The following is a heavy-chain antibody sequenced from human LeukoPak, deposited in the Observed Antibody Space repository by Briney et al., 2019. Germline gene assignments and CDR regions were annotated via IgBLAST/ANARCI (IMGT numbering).Heavy chain of an antibody. CDR2: INPNGGGT. Sequence: ASVRVSCKASGYTFTGSYIHWVRQAPGQGLEWMGWINPNGGGTKYAQKFQGRVAVTRDTSITTAYMDLYRLRLDDAAVYYCARDRGRTTIVDYWGQGTLVTVSS. J-gene: IGHJ4*02. V-gene: IGHV1-2*02. D-gene: IGHD4-11*01. CDR1: GYTFTGSY. CDR3: ARDRGRTTIVDY.